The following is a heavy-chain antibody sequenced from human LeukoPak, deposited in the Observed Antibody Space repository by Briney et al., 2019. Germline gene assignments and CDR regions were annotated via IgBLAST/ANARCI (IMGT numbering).Heavy chain of an antibody. V-gene: IGHV3-7*01. CDR2: INQDGSEK. CDR1: GFTLSNYW. Sequence: GGSLRLSCAASGFTLSNYWMSWVRQAPGKGLEWVANINQDGSEKYYVDSVKGRFAISRDNAKNSLYLQMNSLRAEDTAVYYCARGGVVPAARGDFDLWGRGTLVTVSS. J-gene: IGHJ2*01. D-gene: IGHD2-2*01. CDR3: ARGGVVPAARGDFDL.